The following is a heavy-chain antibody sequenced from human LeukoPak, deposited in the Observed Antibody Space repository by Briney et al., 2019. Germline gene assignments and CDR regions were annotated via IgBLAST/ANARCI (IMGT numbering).Heavy chain of an antibody. CDR1: GFTFSSYS. Sequence: GGSLRLSCAASGFTFSSYSMHWVRQAPGKGLEGVAVIWYDGSNKYYADSVKGRFTISRDNSKNTLYLQMNSLRAEDTAVYYCARETYSSSPEIDYWGQGTLVTVSS. J-gene: IGHJ4*02. CDR3: ARETYSSSPEIDY. CDR2: IWYDGSNK. V-gene: IGHV3-33*01. D-gene: IGHD6-13*01.